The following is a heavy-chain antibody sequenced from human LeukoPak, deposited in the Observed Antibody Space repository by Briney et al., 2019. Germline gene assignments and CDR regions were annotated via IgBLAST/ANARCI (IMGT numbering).Heavy chain of an antibody. CDR1: GFTLNGYW. CDR3: ARVATGSYDWFDP. Sequence: GGSLGLSCAAPGFTLNGYWMHWVRQAPGKGLVWVSRINSDGSTTSYADSVKGRFTISRDNSKNTLYLQMNSLRAEDTAVYFCARVATGSYDWFDPWGQGTLVTVSS. J-gene: IGHJ5*02. D-gene: IGHD3-10*01. V-gene: IGHV3-74*01. CDR2: INSDGSTT.